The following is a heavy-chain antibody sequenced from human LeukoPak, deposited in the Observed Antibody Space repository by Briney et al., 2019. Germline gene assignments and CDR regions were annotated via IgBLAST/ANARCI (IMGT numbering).Heavy chain of an antibody. Sequence: GGSLRLSCAASGFTFSIYAMTWVRQAPGKGLEWVSGISSIDITTYYADSVKGRFTISRDNAKNSLYLQMNSLRAEDTAVYYCARNYYYDSSGYYIPYWYFDLWGRGTLVTVPS. CDR3: ARNYYYDSSGYYIPYWYFDL. CDR1: GFTFSIYA. D-gene: IGHD3-22*01. V-gene: IGHV3-48*04. J-gene: IGHJ2*01. CDR2: ISSIDITT.